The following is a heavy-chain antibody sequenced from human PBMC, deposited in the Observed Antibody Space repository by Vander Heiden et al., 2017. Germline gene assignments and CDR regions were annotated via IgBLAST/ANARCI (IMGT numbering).Heavy chain of an antibody. V-gene: IGHV3-48*03. CDR1: GFTFSSYE. D-gene: IGHD2-21*02. CDR3: ARAFCGGDCYYNWFDP. J-gene: IGHJ5*02. CDR2: ISRSSITI. Sequence: EVQLVESGGGLVQPGGSLRLSCAASGFTFSSYEMNWVRQAPGQGLEWVSYISRSSITIYYADSVKGRFTISRDNAKNSLYLQMNSPRAEDTAVYYCARAFCGGDCYYNWFDPWGQGTLVTVSS.